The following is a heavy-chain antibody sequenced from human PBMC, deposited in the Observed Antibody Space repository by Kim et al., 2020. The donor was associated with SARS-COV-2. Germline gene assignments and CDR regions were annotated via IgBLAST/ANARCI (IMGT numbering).Heavy chain of an antibody. D-gene: IGHD3-10*01. CDR3: TTLYGYGSGSYYNQPNDY. J-gene: IGHJ4*02. CDR2: IKSKTDGGTT. V-gene: IGHV3-15*01. CDR1: GFTFSNAW. Sequence: GGSLRLSCAASGFTFSNAWMSWVRQAPGKGLEWVGRIKSKTDGGTTDYAAPVKGRFTISRDDSKNTLYLQMNSLKTEDTAVYYCTTLYGYGSGSYYNQPNDYWGQGTLVTVSS.